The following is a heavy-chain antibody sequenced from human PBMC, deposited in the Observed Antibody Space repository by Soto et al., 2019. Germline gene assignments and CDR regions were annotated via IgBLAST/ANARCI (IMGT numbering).Heavy chain of an antibody. CDR1: GGSISGSYYH. D-gene: IGHD2-2*01. CDR3: ARAHVMVVGGSTFDY. J-gene: IGHJ4*01. V-gene: IGHV4-39*01. CDR2: VFYTGFT. Sequence: SETLSLTCAVSGGSISGSYYHWGWLRQSPGKGPEWIGSVFYTGFTSYNPSLESRVSVSVDTSKNQFSLKVSGVSAADTAVYYCARAHVMVVGGSTFDYWGHGTLVTVSS.